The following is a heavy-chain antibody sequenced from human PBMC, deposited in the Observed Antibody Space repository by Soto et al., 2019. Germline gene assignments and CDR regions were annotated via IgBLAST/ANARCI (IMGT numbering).Heavy chain of an antibody. CDR2: ISGSGGGT. CDR1: GFTFSGYA. Sequence: GGSLRLSCAASGFTFSGYAMNCVRQAPGKGLEWVSGISGSGGGTYYADSVKGRFTISRDNSKNTLYLQMNSLRAEDTAVYYCAKDITTVTPRYFGYWGQGALVTVSS. CDR3: AKDITTVTPRYFGY. J-gene: IGHJ4*02. D-gene: IGHD4-4*01. V-gene: IGHV3-23*01.